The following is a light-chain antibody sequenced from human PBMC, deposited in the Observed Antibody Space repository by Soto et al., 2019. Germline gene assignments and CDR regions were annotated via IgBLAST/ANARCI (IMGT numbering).Light chain of an antibody. J-gene: IGKJ1*01. CDR1: QSVLYSSNNKNY. CDR3: QQYYSTPET. V-gene: IGKV4-1*01. Sequence: DIVMTQSPDSLAVSLGERATINFKSSQSVLYSSNNKNYLAWYQQKQGQPXKLLIYWASTRESGVPDRFSGSGSGTDLTITISSLQAEDGAVYYGQQYYSTPETFGQGTKVDIK. CDR2: WAS.